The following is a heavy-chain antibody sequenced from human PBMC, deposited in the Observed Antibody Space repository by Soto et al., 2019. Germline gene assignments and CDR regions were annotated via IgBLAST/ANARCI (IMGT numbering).Heavy chain of an antibody. D-gene: IGHD4-4*01. CDR1: GGSISSSSYY. Sequence: SETLSLTCTVSGGSISSSSYYWGWIRQPPGKGLEWIGSIYYSGSTYYNPSLKSRVTISVDTSKNQFSLKLSSVTAADTAVYYCAIYLRTTVTSPGYYHYYMDVWGKGPTVTVSS. V-gene: IGHV4-39*07. J-gene: IGHJ6*03. CDR2: IYYSGST. CDR3: AIYLRTTVTSPGYYHYYMDV.